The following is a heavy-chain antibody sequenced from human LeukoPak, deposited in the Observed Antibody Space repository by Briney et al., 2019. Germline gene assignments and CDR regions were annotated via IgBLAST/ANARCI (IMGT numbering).Heavy chain of an antibody. D-gene: IGHD1-26*01. CDR2: TYYRSQWRN. Sequence: SQTLSLTCAISGDSVSSDSATWNWIRQSPSRGLEWLARTYYRSQWRNDYAFSVRSRITINPDTSKNQFSLQLNSVIPEDTAVYYCARGVGANSAADYWGQGTLVTVSS. V-gene: IGHV6-1*01. J-gene: IGHJ4*02. CDR1: GDSVSSDSAT. CDR3: ARGVGANSAADY.